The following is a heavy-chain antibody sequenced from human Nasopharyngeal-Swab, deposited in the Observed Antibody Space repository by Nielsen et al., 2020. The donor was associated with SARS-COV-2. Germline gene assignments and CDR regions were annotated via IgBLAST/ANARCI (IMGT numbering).Heavy chain of an antibody. CDR3: ARGKVRVIWDY. V-gene: IGHV3-53*04. J-gene: IGHJ4*02. CDR1: GFTVSSNY. Sequence: GESLKISCAASGFTVSSNYMSWVRQAPGKGLEWVSVIYSGGSTYYADSVKGRFTISRHNSKNTLYLQMNSLRAEDTAVYYCARGKVRVIWDYWGQGTLDTVSS. CDR2: IYSGGST. D-gene: IGHD3-10*01.